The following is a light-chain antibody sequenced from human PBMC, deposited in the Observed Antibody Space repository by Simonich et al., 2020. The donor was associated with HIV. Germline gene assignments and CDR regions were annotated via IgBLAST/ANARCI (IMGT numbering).Light chain of an antibody. CDR1: SSDVGGYNY. J-gene: IGLJ2*01. V-gene: IGLV2-14*01. Sequence: QSALTQPASVSGSPGQSITISCTGTSSDVGGYNYVSWYQQYPGKAPKLMIYDVNKRPSGVSGRFSGSKSGNTASLTISGLQAEDEADYYCSSYTSSSNTIFGGGTKVTVL. CDR3: SSYTSSSNTI. CDR2: DVN.